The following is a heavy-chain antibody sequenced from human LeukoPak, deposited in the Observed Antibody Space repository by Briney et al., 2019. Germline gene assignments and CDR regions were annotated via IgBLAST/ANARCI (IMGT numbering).Heavy chain of an antibody. CDR3: ARALPDTPFDY. Sequence: GRSLRLSCAASGFTFSSYAMHWVRQAPGKGPEWVAVISYDGSNKYYADSVKGRFTISRDNSKNTLYLQMNSLRAEDTAVYYCARALPDTPFDYWGQGTLVTVSS. J-gene: IGHJ4*02. D-gene: IGHD5-18*01. CDR2: ISYDGSNK. CDR1: GFTFSSYA. V-gene: IGHV3-30-3*01.